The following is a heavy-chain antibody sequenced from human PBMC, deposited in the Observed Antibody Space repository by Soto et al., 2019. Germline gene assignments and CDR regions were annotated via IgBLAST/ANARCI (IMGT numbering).Heavy chain of an antibody. Sequence: LKISCKGSGYSFTSYWIGWVRQMPGKGLEWMGIIYPGDSDTRYSPSFQGQVTISADKSISTAYLQWSSLKASDTAMYYCARRSDDILTGYYYGMDVWGQGTTVTVSS. V-gene: IGHV5-51*01. J-gene: IGHJ6*02. CDR2: IYPGDSDT. CDR1: GYSFTSYW. D-gene: IGHD3-9*01. CDR3: ARRSDDILTGYYYGMDV.